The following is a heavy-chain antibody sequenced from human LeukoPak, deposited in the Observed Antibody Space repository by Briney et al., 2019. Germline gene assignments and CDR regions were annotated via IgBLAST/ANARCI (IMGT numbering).Heavy chain of an antibody. D-gene: IGHD2-15*01. CDR2: IIPIFGTA. V-gene: IGHV1-69*13. J-gene: IGHJ6*02. CDR1: GGTFSSYA. CDR3: ARDMPGYCSGGSCYYSLYYYYGMDV. Sequence: RASVKVSCKASGGTFSSYAISWVRQAPGQGLEWMGGIIPIFGTANYAQKFQGRVTITADESTSTAYMELSSLRSEDTAVYYCARDMPGYCSGGSCYYSLYYYYGMDVWGQGTTVTVSS.